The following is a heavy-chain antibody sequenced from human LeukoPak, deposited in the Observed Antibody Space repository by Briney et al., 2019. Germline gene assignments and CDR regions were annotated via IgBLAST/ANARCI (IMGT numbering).Heavy chain of an antibody. J-gene: IGHJ3*02. CDR2: IYYSGST. D-gene: IGHD1-20*01. CDR1: GGSISSYY. CDR3: ARGLYSWNQSGAFDI. V-gene: IGHV4-59*08. Sequence: PSETLSLTCTVSGGSISSYYWSWIRQPPGKGLEWIGYIYYSGSTNYNPSLKSRVTISVDTSKNKFSLKLSSVTDADTAVYYCARGLYSWNQSGAFDIWGQGTMVTVSS.